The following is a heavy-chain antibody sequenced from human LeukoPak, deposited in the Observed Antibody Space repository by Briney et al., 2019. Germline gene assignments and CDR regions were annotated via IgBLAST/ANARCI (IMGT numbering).Heavy chain of an antibody. D-gene: IGHD1-1*01. V-gene: IGHV4-4*07. CDR2: IYISGSGST. Sequence: PSETLSLTCTVSGGSISSYYWSWIRQPAGKGLEWIGRIYISGSGSTNYNPSLKSRVTMSVDTSKNQFSLKLSSVTAADTAVYYCARDRGTWNDDGFDYWGQGTLVTVSS. CDR1: GGSISSYY. J-gene: IGHJ4*02. CDR3: ARDRGTWNDDGFDY.